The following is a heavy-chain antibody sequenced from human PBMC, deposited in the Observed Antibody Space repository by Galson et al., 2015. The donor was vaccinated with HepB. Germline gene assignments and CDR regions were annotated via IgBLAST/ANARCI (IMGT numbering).Heavy chain of an antibody. D-gene: IGHD2-2*01. CDR2: ISHDGSNK. Sequence: SLRLSCAASGFTFSSYAMHWVRQAPGKGLGWVAVISHDGSNKYYADSVKGRFTISRDNSKNTLYLQMNSLRAEDTAVYYCARDQEDCSSTSCYQFDYWGQGTLVTVSS. V-gene: IGHV3-30-3*01. J-gene: IGHJ4*02. CDR1: GFTFSSYA. CDR3: ARDQEDCSSTSCYQFDY.